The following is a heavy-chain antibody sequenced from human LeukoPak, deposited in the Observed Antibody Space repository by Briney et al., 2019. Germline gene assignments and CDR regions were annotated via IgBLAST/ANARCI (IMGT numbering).Heavy chain of an antibody. D-gene: IGHD7-27*01. V-gene: IGHV3-23*03. Sequence: AGGSLRLSCAASGFTFSSYAMSWVRQAPGKGLEWVSVIFSDGTTYYTDSVKGRFTISRDNSKNTLYLQLNSLRAEDTAVYYCAKTGGPWDWGQGTLVTVSS. CDR1: GFTFSSYA. CDR2: IFSDGTT. CDR3: AKTGGPWD. J-gene: IGHJ4*02.